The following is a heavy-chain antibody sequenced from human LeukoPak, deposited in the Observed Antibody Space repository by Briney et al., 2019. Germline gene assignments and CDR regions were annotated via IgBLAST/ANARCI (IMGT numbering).Heavy chain of an antibody. CDR2: ISWNSGSI. Sequence: GGSLRLSCAASGFTFDDYAMHWVRQAPGKGLEWVSGISWNSGSIGYADSVKGRFTISRDNAKNSLYLQMNSLRAEDTALYYCAKGPHRRLSSLIGWFDPWGQGTLVTVSS. CDR3: AKGPHRRLSSLIGWFDP. D-gene: IGHD6-6*01. J-gene: IGHJ5*02. V-gene: IGHV3-9*01. CDR1: GFTFDDYA.